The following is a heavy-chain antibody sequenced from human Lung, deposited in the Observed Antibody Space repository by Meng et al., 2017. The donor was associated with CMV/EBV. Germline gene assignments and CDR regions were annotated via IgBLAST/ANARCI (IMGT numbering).Heavy chain of an antibody. CDR2: ISSSSSYI. CDR1: GFTFSSYS. J-gene: IGHJ4*02. V-gene: IGHV3-21*01. Sequence: GESLKISCPASGFTFSSYSMDWVRQAPGKGLEWVSSISSSSSYIYYADSVKGRFTISRDNAKNSLYLQMNSLRAEDTAVYYCARASVVVAARYYFDYWGQGXLVTVSS. CDR3: ARASVVVAARYYFDY. D-gene: IGHD2-15*01.